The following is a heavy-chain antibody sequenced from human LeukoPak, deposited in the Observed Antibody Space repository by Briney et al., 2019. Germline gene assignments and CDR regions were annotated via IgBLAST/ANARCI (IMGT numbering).Heavy chain of an antibody. Sequence: PGGSLRLSCAASGLTVSSNYMSWVRQAPGKGLEWVSIIYSGGSTFYADSVKGRFTISRDNSKNTRYLQMNSLRAEYTAVYYCARGGSYLSAFDIWGQGTMVTVSS. D-gene: IGHD1-26*01. CDR1: GLTVSSNY. J-gene: IGHJ3*02. V-gene: IGHV3-53*01. CDR3: ARGGSYLSAFDI. CDR2: IYSGGST.